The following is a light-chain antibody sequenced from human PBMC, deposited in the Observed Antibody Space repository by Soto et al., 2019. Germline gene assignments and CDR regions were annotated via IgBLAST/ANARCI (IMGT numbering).Light chain of an antibody. CDR2: GVS. J-gene: IGKJ1*01. CDR3: HQYGSPPWT. V-gene: IGKV3-20*01. CDR1: QVVINDY. Sequence: ETVLTQSPGTLSLSPGERATLSCRASQVVINDYLAWFQQKPGQAPRLLIHGVSSRATGIPDRFSGGGSATDFILTISRLEPEDFAVYYCHQYGSPPWTFGQGTKVEVK.